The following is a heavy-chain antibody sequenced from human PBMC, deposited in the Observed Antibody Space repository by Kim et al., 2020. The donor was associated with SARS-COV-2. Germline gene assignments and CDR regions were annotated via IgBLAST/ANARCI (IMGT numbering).Heavy chain of an antibody. CDR3: ARDQTGILWFGEPFDY. V-gene: IGHV1-18*01. CDR2: ISAYNGNT. D-gene: IGHD3-10*01. J-gene: IGHJ4*02. Sequence: ASVKVSCKASGYTFTSYGISWVRQAPGQGLEWMGWISAYNGNTNYAQKLQGRVTMTTDTSTSTAYMELRSLRSDDTAVYYCARDQTGILWFGEPFDYWGQGTLVTVSS. CDR1: GYTFTSYG.